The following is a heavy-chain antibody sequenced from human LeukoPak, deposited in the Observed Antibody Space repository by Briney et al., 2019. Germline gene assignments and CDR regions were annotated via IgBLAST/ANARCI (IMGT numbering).Heavy chain of an antibody. CDR3: ARGKSIAARPSDY. J-gene: IGHJ4*02. V-gene: IGHV3-11*04. D-gene: IGHD6-6*01. Sequence: GGSLRLSCAVSGFTFSDYYMSWIRQAPGKGLEWVSYISSSGSTIYYADSVKGRFTISRDNAKNSLYLQMNSLRAEDTAVYYCARGKSIAARPSDYWGQGTLVTVSS. CDR2: ISSSGSTI. CDR1: GFTFSDYY.